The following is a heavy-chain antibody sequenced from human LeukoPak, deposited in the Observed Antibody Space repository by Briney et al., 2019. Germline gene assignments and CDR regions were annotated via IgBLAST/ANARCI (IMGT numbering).Heavy chain of an antibody. CDR1: GYTFTGYY. Sequence: ASVKVSCKASGYTFTGYYMHWVRQAPGQGLEWMGWINPNSGGTNYAQKFQGRVTMTRDTSISTAYMELSRLRSDDTAVYYCAGDRRGYSYGYGFDYWGQGTLVTVSS. J-gene: IGHJ4*02. D-gene: IGHD5-18*01. V-gene: IGHV1-2*02. CDR3: AGDRRGYSYGYGFDY. CDR2: INPNSGGT.